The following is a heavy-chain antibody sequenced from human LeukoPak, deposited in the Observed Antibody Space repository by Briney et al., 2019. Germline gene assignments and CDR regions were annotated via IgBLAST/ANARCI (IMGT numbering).Heavy chain of an antibody. J-gene: IGHJ5*02. CDR1: GYTFTGYY. V-gene: IGHV1-2*02. CDR3: ARESPIVVVPAAAPGFDP. D-gene: IGHD2-2*01. Sequence: ASVKVSCKASGYTFTGYYMHWVRQAPGQGLEWMGWINPNSGGTNYAQKFQGRVTMTRDTSISTAYMELSRLRSDDTAVYYCARESPIVVVPAAAPGFDPWGQGTLVTVSS. CDR2: INPNSGGT.